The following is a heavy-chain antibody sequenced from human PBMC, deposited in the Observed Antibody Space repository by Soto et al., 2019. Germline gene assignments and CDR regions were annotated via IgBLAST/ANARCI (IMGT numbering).Heavy chain of an antibody. Sequence: PSETLSLTCTASGGSMSSSNWWNWVRQPPGKGLEWIGETHHSGRTNYNPSLKSRVTISVDKSKNHFSLKLSSVTAADTAVYYCARSVFPWGQGTLVTVSS. J-gene: IGHJ5*02. CDR2: THHSGRT. CDR3: ARSVFP. V-gene: IGHV4-4*02. CDR1: GGSMSSSNW.